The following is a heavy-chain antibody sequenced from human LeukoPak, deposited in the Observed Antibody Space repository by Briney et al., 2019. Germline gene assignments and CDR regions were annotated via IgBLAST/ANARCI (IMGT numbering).Heavy chain of an antibody. CDR3: ARGDFGVVTHFDY. CDR1: GFTISSNW. J-gene: IGHJ4*02. Sequence: GGSLRLSCTASGFTISSNWMSWVRQAPGRGLEWVANIKQDGGEKYYVDSVKGRFTISRDNAKNSLYLQMSSLRAEDTAIYYCARGDFGVVTHFDYWGQGTLVTVSS. V-gene: IGHV3-7*01. D-gene: IGHD3-3*01. CDR2: IKQDGGEK.